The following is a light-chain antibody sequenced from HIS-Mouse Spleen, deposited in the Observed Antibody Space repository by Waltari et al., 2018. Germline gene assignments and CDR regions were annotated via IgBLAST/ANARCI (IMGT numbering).Light chain of an antibody. CDR2: DVS. CDR1: SNDVGGYNY. J-gene: IGLJ2*01. CDR3: CSYAGSYTLV. V-gene: IGLV2-11*01. Sequence: QSALTQPRSVSGSPGQSVTISCTGTSNDVGGYNYVSWYQQHPGKAPKLMIHDVSKRPSGVPDRFSGSKSGNTASLTISGLQAEDEADYYCCSYAGSYTLVFGGGTKLTVL.